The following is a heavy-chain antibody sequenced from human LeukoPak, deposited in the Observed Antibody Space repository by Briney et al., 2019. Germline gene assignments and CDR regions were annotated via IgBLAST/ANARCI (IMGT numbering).Heavy chain of an antibody. CDR2: IWHDGSEK. CDR3: ARDDAPTGHIYDY. J-gene: IGHJ4*02. V-gene: IGHV3-33*01. CDR1: GFTFSDYG. Sequence: GGSLRLSCAASGFTFSDYGMHWVRQAPGEGLEWVAVIWHDGSEKYYGDSVKGRFTISRDDSKNTLHLQMNSLRAEDTGVYYGARDDAPTGHIYDYWGQGTLVTVSS. D-gene: IGHD3-9*01.